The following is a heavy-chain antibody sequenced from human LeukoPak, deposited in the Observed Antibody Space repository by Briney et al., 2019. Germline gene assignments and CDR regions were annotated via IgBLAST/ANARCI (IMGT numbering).Heavy chain of an antibody. Sequence: PGGSLRLSCAASGFTFSSYWMHWVRQDPGKGLVWVARINTNGRIISYADSVKGRFTISRDNAKSTLYLQMNSLRAEDTAVYYCAKGRRYCSGGSCYLDYWGQGTLVTVSS. CDR3: AKGRRYCSGGSCYLDY. D-gene: IGHD2-15*01. J-gene: IGHJ4*02. CDR1: GFTFSSYW. V-gene: IGHV3-74*01. CDR2: INTNGRII.